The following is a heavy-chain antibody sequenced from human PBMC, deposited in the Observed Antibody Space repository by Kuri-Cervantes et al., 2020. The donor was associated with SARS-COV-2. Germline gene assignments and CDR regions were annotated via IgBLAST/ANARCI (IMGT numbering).Heavy chain of an antibody. CDR3: AKDREVHDYGGSFDY. D-gene: IGHD4-17*01. CDR1: GFTFRSYA. CDR2: IYSGGSST. V-gene: IGHV3-23*03. J-gene: IGHJ4*02. Sequence: ETLSLTCAASGFTFRSYAMSWVRQAPGKGLEWVSVIYSGGSSTYYADSVKGRFTISRDNSKNTMYLQMNSLRAEDTAVYYCAKDREVHDYGGSFDYWGQGTLVTVSS.